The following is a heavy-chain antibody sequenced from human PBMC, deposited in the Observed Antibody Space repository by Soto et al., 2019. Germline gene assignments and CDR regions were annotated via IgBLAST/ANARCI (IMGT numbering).Heavy chain of an antibody. CDR2: INSDGSST. Sequence: GGSLRLSCAASGFTFSSYWMHWVRQAPGKGLVWVSRINSDGSSTIYADSVKGRFTISRDNAKNTLYLQMNSLRAEDTAVYYCARASKSLGGSYPGRVWGQGTTVTVSS. CDR1: GFTFSSYW. D-gene: IGHD1-26*01. J-gene: IGHJ6*02. V-gene: IGHV3-74*01. CDR3: ARASKSLGGSYPGRV.